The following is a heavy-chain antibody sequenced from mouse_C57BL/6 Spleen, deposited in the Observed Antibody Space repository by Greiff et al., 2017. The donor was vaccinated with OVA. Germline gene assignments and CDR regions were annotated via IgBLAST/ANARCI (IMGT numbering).Heavy chain of an antibody. CDR3: ARNYYGSVYAMDY. CDR2: ISSGSSTI. CDR1: GFTFSDYG. V-gene: IGHV5-17*01. J-gene: IGHJ4*01. D-gene: IGHD1-1*01. Sequence: VQLQQSGGGLVKPGGSLKLSCAASGFTFSDYGMHWVRQAPEKGLEWVAYISSGSSTIYYADTVKGRFTISRDNAKNTLFLQMTSLRSEDTAMYYCARNYYGSVYAMDYWGQGTSVTVSS.